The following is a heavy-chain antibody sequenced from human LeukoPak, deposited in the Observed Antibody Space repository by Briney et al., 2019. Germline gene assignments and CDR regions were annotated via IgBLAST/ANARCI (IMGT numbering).Heavy chain of an antibody. Sequence: GESLKISCAASGFTFSSYAMAWVRQAPGKGLEWVAFIRSKAYGGTTEYAASVKGRFTFSRDDSKNTLYLQMNSLKTEDTAVYYCTTDPVYYYDSSGYPPFDYWGQGTLVTVSS. CDR3: TTDPVYYYDSSGYPPFDY. CDR1: GFTFSSYA. CDR2: IRSKAYGGTT. D-gene: IGHD3-22*01. J-gene: IGHJ4*02. V-gene: IGHV3-49*04.